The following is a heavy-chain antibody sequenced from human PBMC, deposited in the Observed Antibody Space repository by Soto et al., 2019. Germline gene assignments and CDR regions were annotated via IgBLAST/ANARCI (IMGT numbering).Heavy chain of an antibody. J-gene: IGHJ5*01. D-gene: IGHD3-22*01. CDR1: GFTFTSFG. CDR3: ARDEDGTYELDS. V-gene: IGHV3-48*04. Sequence: EVQLVESGGGLVQPGGSLRLSCAASGFTFTSFGMTWVRQAPGRGLEWVSHINSGGSVILYADSVKGRVTISRDNSKNSLYLEMNSRRADDTAVYFCARDEDGTYELDSWGQGTLVTVSS. CDR2: INSGGSVI.